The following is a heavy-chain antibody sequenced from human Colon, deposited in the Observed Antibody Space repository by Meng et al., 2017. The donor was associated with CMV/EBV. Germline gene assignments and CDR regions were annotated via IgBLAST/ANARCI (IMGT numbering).Heavy chain of an antibody. Sequence: KASGYTFNKYAMNWVRQAPGQGLEWMGWINTNTGHPTYAQGFTRRFVFSFDTSVSTAYLQISSLKAEDTAVYFCAREGEDAYYNFDYWGQGTLVTVSS. D-gene: IGHD3-10*01. CDR2: INTNTGHP. CDR3: AREGEDAYYNFDY. V-gene: IGHV7-4-1*02. J-gene: IGHJ4*02. CDR1: GYTFNKYA.